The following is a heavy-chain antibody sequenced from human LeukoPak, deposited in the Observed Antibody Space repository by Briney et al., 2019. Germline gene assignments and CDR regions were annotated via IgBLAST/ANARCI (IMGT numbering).Heavy chain of an antibody. CDR1: GYTFTSYG. D-gene: IGHD3-3*01. V-gene: IGHV1-18*01. Sequence: ASVKVSCKASGYTFTSYGISWVRQAPGQGLEWMGWISAYNGNTNYAQKLQGRVTMTTDTSTSTAYMELRSLRSDDTAVYYCARDSYDFWSGYYSWSDPWGQGTLVTVSS. J-gene: IGHJ5*02. CDR2: ISAYNGNT. CDR3: ARDSYDFWSGYYSWSDP.